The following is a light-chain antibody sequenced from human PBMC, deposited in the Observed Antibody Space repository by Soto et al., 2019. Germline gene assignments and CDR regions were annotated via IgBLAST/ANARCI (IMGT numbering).Light chain of an antibody. CDR1: QSVSGW. Sequence: DIQMPPSPSTLSASVGAPVTVTCRASQSVSGWLAWHQQKPGKAPKLLIHDVSALKRGVPPRFSGSGSGTEFTLTISSLQPDDFATYYCQQYDSFSVTFGQVSKVDIK. V-gene: IGKV1-5*01. CDR3: QQYDSFSVT. CDR2: DVS. J-gene: IGKJ2*01.